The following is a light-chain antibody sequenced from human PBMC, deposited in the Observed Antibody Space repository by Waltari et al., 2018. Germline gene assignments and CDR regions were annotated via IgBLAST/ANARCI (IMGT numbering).Light chain of an antibody. Sequence: GDRVTITCRASQDISSHLAWYQKNPGKAPKLLVYGASNLGSGVPAGFSGGGSGTEFTLTISSLQPEDFATYYCQQLNSYPITFGQGTRLEIK. V-gene: IGKV1-9*01. CDR2: GAS. CDR1: QDISSH. CDR3: QQLNSYPIT. J-gene: IGKJ5*01.